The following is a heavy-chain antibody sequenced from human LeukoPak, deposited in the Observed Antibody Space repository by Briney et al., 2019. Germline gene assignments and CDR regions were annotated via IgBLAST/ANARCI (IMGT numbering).Heavy chain of an antibody. D-gene: IGHD2-2*01. CDR3: ARVRCSSTSCYGFDP. J-gene: IGHJ5*02. Sequence: ASVKVSCKASGYTFTGYYMHWVRQAPGQGLEWMGWINPNSGGTNYARKFQGRVTMTRDTSISTAYMELSRLRSDDTAVYYCARVRCSSTSCYGFDPWGQGTLVTVSS. V-gene: IGHV1-2*02. CDR1: GYTFTGYY. CDR2: INPNSGGT.